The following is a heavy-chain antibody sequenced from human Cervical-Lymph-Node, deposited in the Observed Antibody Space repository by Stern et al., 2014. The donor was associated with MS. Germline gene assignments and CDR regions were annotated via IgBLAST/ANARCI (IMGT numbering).Heavy chain of an antibody. D-gene: IGHD1-26*01. CDR3: ARGGRPYYGMDV. J-gene: IGHJ6*02. CDR1: GGSISSGSYY. V-gene: IGHV4-61*02. CDR2: IYTSGST. Sequence: QVQLQESGPGLVKPSQTLSLTCTVSGGSISSGSYYWSWIRQPAGKGLEWIGRIYTSGSTNYNPSLKSRVTISVDTSKNQFSLKLSSVTAADTAVYYCARGGRPYYGMDVWGQGTTVTVSS.